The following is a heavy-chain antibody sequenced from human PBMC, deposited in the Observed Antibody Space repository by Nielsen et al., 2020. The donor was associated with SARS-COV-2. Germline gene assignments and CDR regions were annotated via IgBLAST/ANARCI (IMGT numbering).Heavy chain of an antibody. CDR1: GGSISSGGYY. CDR3: ARGGTIFGVVTRIDV. CDR2: IYYSGST. J-gene: IGHJ6*02. V-gene: IGHV4-31*03. Sequence: SETLSLTCTVSGGSISSGGYYWSWIRQHPGKGLEWIGYIYYSGSTYYNPSLKSRVTISVDTSKNQFSLKLSSVTAADTAVYYCARGGTIFGVVTRIDVWGQGTTVTVSS. D-gene: IGHD3-3*01.